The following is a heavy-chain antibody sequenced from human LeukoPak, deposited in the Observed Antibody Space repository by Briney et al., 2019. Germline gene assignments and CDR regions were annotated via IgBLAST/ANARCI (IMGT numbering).Heavy chain of an antibody. J-gene: IGHJ4*02. Sequence: SETLSLTCTVSGDSISSYYWGWIRQPPGKGLEWIGSIYYSGSTYYNPSLKSRVTISVDTSKNQFSLKLSSVTAADTAVYYCASGPVAMVTWRGQGTLVTVSS. V-gene: IGHV4-39*01. D-gene: IGHD5-18*01. CDR1: GDSISSYY. CDR3: ASGPVAMVTW. CDR2: IYYSGST.